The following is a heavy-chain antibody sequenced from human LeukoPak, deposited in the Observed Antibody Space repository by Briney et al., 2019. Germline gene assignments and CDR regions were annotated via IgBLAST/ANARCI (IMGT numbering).Heavy chain of an antibody. Sequence: ASVKVSCKASGYTFTGYYMHWVRQAPGQGLEWMGWINPNSGGTNYAQKFQGRVTMTRDTSISTAYMELSRLRSDDTAVYYCARVFHYYGGNSPGAFDIWGQGTMVTVSS. V-gene: IGHV1-2*02. CDR3: ARVFHYYGGNSPGAFDI. CDR2: INPNSGGT. D-gene: IGHD4-23*01. CDR1: GYTFTGYY. J-gene: IGHJ3*02.